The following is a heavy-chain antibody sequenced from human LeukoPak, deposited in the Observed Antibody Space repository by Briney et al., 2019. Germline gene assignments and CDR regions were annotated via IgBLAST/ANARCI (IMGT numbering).Heavy chain of an antibody. Sequence: SETLSLTCAVYGGSFSGYYWSWIRQPPGKGLEWIGEINHSGSTNYNPSLKSRVTISVDTSKNQFSLKLSSVTAADTAVYYCARGRITMVRGVKVYYFDYWGQGTLVTVFS. CDR3: ARGRITMVRGVKVYYFDY. J-gene: IGHJ4*02. V-gene: IGHV4-34*01. CDR1: GGSFSGYY. D-gene: IGHD3-10*01. CDR2: INHSGST.